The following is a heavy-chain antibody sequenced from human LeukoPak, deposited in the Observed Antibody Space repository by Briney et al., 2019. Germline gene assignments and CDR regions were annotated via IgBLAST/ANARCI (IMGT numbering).Heavy chain of an antibody. CDR2: IWYDGSDK. Sequence: GRSLRLSCAASGFTFSSYGMHWVRQAPGKGLEWVALIWYDGSDKYYADSVKGRFTISRDNSKNTLHLQMNSLRAEDTAVYYCARGRVVIPEGPDYWGQGTLVTVSS. D-gene: IGHD3-10*01. V-gene: IGHV3-33*01. CDR3: ARGRVVIPEGPDY. J-gene: IGHJ4*02. CDR1: GFTFSSYG.